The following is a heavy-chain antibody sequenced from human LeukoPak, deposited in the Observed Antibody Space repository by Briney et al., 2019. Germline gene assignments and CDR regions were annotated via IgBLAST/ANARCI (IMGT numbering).Heavy chain of an antibody. CDR1: GFTFSSYS. CDR2: ISSSSSYI. J-gene: IGHJ4*02. V-gene: IGHV3-21*01. CDR3: AREMATIRVWPRTIDY. Sequence: GGSLRLSCAASGFTFSSYSMNWVRQAPGKGLEWVSSISSSSSYIYYADSVKGRFTISRDNAKTSLYLQINSLRAEDTAVYYCAREMATIRVWPRTIDYWGQGTLVTVSS. D-gene: IGHD5-24*01.